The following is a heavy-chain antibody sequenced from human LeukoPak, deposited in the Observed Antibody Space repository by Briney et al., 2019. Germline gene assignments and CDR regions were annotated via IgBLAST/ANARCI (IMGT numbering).Heavy chain of an antibody. J-gene: IGHJ4*02. CDR3: ARRAVADVAIGY. CDR2: INPNSGGT. V-gene: IGHV1-2*02. D-gene: IGHD6-19*01. Sequence: ASVKVSCKASGYTFTGYYMHWVRQAPGQGLEWMGWINPNSGGTNYAQKFQDRVTMTRDTSISTAYMELTSLRSDDTAVYYCARRAVADVAIGYWGQGTLVTVSS. CDR1: GYTFTGYY.